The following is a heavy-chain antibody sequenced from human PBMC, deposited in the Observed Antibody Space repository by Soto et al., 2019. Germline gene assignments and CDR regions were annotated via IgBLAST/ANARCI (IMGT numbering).Heavy chain of an antibody. CDR1: GYSFAGYW. Sequence: GESLKISCKGSGYSFAGYWITWVRQKPGEGLEWMGRIDPSDSQTHYSPSFRGHVTISATKSITTVFLQWSSLRASDTAMYYCARQIYDSDTGPNFQYYFDSWGQGTPVTVSS. D-gene: IGHD3-22*01. J-gene: IGHJ4*02. CDR3: ARQIYDSDTGPNFQYYFDS. V-gene: IGHV5-10-1*01. CDR2: IDPSDSQT.